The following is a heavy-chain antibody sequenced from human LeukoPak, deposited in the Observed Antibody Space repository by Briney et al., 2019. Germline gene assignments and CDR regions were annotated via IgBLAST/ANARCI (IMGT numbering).Heavy chain of an antibody. CDR3: AVSRTVTTGWFDP. V-gene: IGHV4-39*01. Sequence: SETLSLTCTVSGGSISSSSYYWGWIRQPPGKGLEWIGSIYYSGSTYYNPSLKSRVTISVDTSKNQFSLKLSSVTAADTAVYYCAVSRTVTTGWFDPWGQGTLVTVSS. J-gene: IGHJ5*02. D-gene: IGHD4-17*01. CDR2: IYYSGST. CDR1: GGSISSSSYY.